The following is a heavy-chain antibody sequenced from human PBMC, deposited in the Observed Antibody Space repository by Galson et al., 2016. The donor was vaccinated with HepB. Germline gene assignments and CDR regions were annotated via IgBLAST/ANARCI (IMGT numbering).Heavy chain of an antibody. CDR3: ARRDYAPYEDYGGDSDYEYFQH. CDR2: IYPGDSDT. J-gene: IGHJ1*01. V-gene: IGHV5-51*01. Sequence: QSGAEVKKPGESLKISCKGSGYRFPSYWIGWVRQMPGKGLEWMGIIYPGDSDTRYSPSFQGQGTISADKSISTAYLQWSSLKASDTAMYYCARRDYAPYEDYGGDSDYEYFQHWGQGTLVTVSS. CDR1: GYRFPSYW. D-gene: IGHD4-23*01.